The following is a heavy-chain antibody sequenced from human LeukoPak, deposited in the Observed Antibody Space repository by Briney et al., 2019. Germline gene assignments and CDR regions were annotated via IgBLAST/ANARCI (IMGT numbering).Heavy chain of an antibody. V-gene: IGHV3-30*04. Sequence: GRSLKLSCAASGFTFSSYAMHWVRQAPGKGLEWVAVISYDGSNKYYADSVKGRFTISRDNSKNTLYLQMNSLRAEDTAVYYCARDSSPYYYGSGSHDYWGQGTLVTVSS. CDR2: ISYDGSNK. CDR3: ARDSSPYYYGSGSHDY. D-gene: IGHD3-10*01. J-gene: IGHJ4*02. CDR1: GFTFSSYA.